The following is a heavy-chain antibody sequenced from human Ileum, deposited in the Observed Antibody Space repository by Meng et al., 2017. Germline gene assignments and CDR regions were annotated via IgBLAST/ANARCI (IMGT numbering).Heavy chain of an antibody. CDR2: IHYSGTT. CDR1: GGSIDNDNYY. Sequence: SETLSLTCTVSGGSIDNDNYYWGWIRQPPGKGLEWIGSIHYSGTTYYNPSLMSRVTIPIDTSKNQFSLEQASVTAADTAMYYCAKNNWFDAWGQGTLVTVSS. J-gene: IGHJ5*02. V-gene: IGHV4-39*07. CDR3: AKNNWFDA.